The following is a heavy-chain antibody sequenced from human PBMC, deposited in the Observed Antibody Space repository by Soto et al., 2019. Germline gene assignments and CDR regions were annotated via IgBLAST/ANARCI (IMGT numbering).Heavy chain of an antibody. CDR3: ARLGDGDGFLNYYYGMDV. CDR1: GGSISSYY. V-gene: IGHV4-59*08. CDR2: IYYSGST. D-gene: IGHD3-16*01. Sequence: QVQLQESGPGLVKPSETLSLTCTVSGGSISSYYWSWIRQPPGKGREWIGYIYYSGSTNYNPSLKSRVTISVDTSKNQFSLKLSSVTAADTAVYYCARLGDGDGFLNYYYGMDVWGQGTTVTVSS. J-gene: IGHJ6*02.